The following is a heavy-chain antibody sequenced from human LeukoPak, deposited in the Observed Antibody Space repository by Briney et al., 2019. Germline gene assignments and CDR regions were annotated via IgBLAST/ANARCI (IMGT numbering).Heavy chain of an antibody. CDR3: ARARWYSSDY. V-gene: IGHV3-74*01. Sequence: GGSLRLSCAVSGFTFSGHWMFWVRQAPGKGLVWVSSTNSDGSSTGYADSVKGRFTVSRDNSKNTLYLQMNSLRAEDTGVYYCARARWYSSDYWGQGTLVTVSS. CDR1: GFTFSGHW. CDR2: TNSDGSST. J-gene: IGHJ4*02. D-gene: IGHD5-24*01.